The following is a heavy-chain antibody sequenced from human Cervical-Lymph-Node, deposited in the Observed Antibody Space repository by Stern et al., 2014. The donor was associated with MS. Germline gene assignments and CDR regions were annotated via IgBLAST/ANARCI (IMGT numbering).Heavy chain of an antibody. CDR3: AKFQRFLEMAIDY. V-gene: IGHV3-23*04. Sequence: VQLVESGGGLVQPGGSLRLSCAASGFTFSTYTMSWVRQAPGNGLEWGSAISCGGGSTYYVDSVKGRFTNSRDNSKNTLYLQMNSLRAEDTAVYYCAKFQRFLEMAIDYWGQGTLVTVSS. CDR2: ISCGGGST. D-gene: IGHD5-24*01. CDR1: GFTFSTYT. J-gene: IGHJ4*02.